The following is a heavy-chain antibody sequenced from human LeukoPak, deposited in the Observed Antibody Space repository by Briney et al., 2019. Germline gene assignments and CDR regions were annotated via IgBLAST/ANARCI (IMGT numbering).Heavy chain of an antibody. CDR2: ISYDGSNK. CDR1: GFTFSSYG. J-gene: IGHJ4*02. V-gene: IGHV3-30*03. CDR3: ARDMIRGQPDYLDY. Sequence: PGGSLRLSCAASGFTFSSYGMHWVRQAPGKGLEWVAVISYDGSNKYYADSVKGRFTISRDNSKNTLYLQMSSLRPEDTAVYYCARDMIRGQPDYLDYWGQGTLVTVSS. D-gene: IGHD3-10*01.